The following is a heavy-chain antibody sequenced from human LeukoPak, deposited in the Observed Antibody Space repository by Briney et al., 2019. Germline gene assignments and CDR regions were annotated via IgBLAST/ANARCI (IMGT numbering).Heavy chain of an antibody. CDR1: GFTFSSYA. CDR3: AKVRGGNDYGDYWDAFDI. Sequence: GGSLRLSCAASGFTFSSYAMSWVRQAPGKGLEWVSAISGSGGCTYYADSVKGRFTISRDNSKNTLYLQMNSLRDEDTAVYYCAKVRGGNDYGDYWDAFDIWGQGTMVTVSS. D-gene: IGHD4-17*01. V-gene: IGHV3-23*01. CDR2: ISGSGGCT. J-gene: IGHJ3*02.